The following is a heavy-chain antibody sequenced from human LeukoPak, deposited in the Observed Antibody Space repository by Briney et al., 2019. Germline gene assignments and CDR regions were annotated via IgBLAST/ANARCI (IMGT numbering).Heavy chain of an antibody. CDR1: GFTFSSYW. J-gene: IGHJ4*02. D-gene: IGHD3-9*01. CDR3: ARGGDYDILTGHFDY. Sequence: GGSLRLSCAASGFTFSSYWMSWVRQAPGKGLEWVANIKQDGSEKYYVDSVKGRFTISRDNAKNSLYLQMYSLRAEDTAVYYCARGGDYDILTGHFDYWGRGTLVTVSS. V-gene: IGHV3-7*03. CDR2: IKQDGSEK.